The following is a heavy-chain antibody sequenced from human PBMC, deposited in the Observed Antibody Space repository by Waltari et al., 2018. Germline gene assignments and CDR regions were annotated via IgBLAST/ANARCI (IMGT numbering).Heavy chain of an antibody. D-gene: IGHD6-6*01. CDR2: INHSGST. Sequence: QVQLQQWGAGLLKPSETLSLTCAVYGGSFSGYYWSWIRQPPGKGLEWIGEINHSGSTNYTPSLKSRVTISVDTSKNQFSLKLSSVTAADTAVYYCARERIAARQGRGGNFDYWGQGTLVTVSS. V-gene: IGHV4-34*01. CDR1: GGSFSGYY. CDR3: ARERIAARQGRGGNFDY. J-gene: IGHJ4*02.